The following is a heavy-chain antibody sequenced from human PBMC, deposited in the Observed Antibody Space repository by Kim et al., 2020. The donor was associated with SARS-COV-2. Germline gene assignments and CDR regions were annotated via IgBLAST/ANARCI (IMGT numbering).Heavy chain of an antibody. J-gene: IGHJ6*03. V-gene: IGHV3-9*01. Sequence: YAGSVKGRFTISRDNAKNSLFLQMSGLRPEDTAFYYCAREVAPSYYYYMDVWGKGTTVTVSS. CDR3: AREVAPSYYYYMDV. D-gene: IGHD3-10*01.